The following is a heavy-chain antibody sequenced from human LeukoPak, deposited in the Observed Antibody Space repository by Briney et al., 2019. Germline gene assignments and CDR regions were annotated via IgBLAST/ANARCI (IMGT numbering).Heavy chain of an antibody. J-gene: IGHJ4*02. CDR3: ATDGLLHDY. D-gene: IGHD2-15*01. Sequence: GGSLRLSCTASGFTFGDYAMSWVRQAPGKGLEWVGFIRSKTLGGTTEYAASVKGRFTISRDDSKSILYVQMNSLRTEDTAVYYCATDGLLHDYWGQGTLVTVSS. CDR2: IRSKTLGGTT. CDR1: GFTFGDYA. V-gene: IGHV3-49*04.